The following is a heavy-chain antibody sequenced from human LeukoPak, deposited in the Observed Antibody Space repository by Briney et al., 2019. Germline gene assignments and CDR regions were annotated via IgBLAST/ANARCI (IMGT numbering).Heavy chain of an antibody. V-gene: IGHV3-48*04. Sequence: GGSLRLSCAASGFTFGSSWMSWVRQAPGKGLEWVSYISSSGSTIYYADSVKGRFTISRDNAKNSLYLQMNSLRAEDTAVYYCARDGSIAVAGTYYGMDVWGQGTTVTVSS. D-gene: IGHD6-19*01. CDR2: ISSSGSTI. CDR3: ARDGSIAVAGTYYGMDV. J-gene: IGHJ6*02. CDR1: GFTFGSSW.